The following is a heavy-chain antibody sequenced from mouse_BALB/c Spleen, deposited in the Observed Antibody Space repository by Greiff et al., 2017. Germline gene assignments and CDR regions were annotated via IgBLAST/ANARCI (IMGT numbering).Heavy chain of an antibody. V-gene: IGHV5-6-5*01. CDR3: ARGDSYGSSSWYFDY. J-gene: IGHJ2*01. Sequence: EVKVVESGGGLVKPGGSLKLSCAASGFTFSSYAMSWVRQTPEKRLEWVASISSGGSTYYPDSVKGRFTISRDNARNNLYLQMSSLRSEDTAMYYCARGDSYGSSSWYFDYWGQGTTLTVSS. CDR1: GFTFSSYA. D-gene: IGHD1-1*01. CDR2: ISSGGST.